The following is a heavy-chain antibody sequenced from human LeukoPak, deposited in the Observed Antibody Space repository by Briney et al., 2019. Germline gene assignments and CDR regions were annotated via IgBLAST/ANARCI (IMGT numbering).Heavy chain of an antibody. D-gene: IGHD3-10*01. V-gene: IGHV4-4*02. CDR2: IYHGGST. CDR3: ARVGGMGWLDL. J-gene: IGHJ4*02. CDR1: GDSISSNNW. Sequence: SGTLSLTCTVSGDSISSNNWWSWVRQSPGKGLEWIGEIYHGGSTNYSPSLKSRVTISVDKSKNQFSLKLTSVTAADTAVFFCARVGGMGWLDLWGQGMLVTVSS.